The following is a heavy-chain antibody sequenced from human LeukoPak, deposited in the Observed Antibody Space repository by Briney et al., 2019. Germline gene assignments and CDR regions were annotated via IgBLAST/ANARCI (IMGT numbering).Heavy chain of an antibody. CDR2: VHFSGTT. V-gene: IGHV4-59*01. J-gene: IGHJ3*01. CDR3: AREQYLAYDVFGF. Sequence: SETLSLTCTVSVGSISSYYWRWIRQPPGRGLEWIGYVHFSGTTSFNPSLKSRVTISVDTSKNQFSLRLSSVTAADTAVYYCAREQYLAYDVFGFWGQGTMVTVSS. D-gene: IGHD4-11*01. CDR1: VGSISSYY.